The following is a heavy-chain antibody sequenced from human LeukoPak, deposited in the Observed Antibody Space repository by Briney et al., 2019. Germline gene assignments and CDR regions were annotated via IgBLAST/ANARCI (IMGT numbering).Heavy chain of an antibody. CDR3: ARNQRGLKRDY. CDR1: AFTFSDYS. CDR2: ISGRSSTI. Sequence: GGSLRLSCAASAFTFSDYSMNWVRQAPGKGLEWVSYISGRSSTIYYADSVKGRFTISRDNAKSSMYLQMNSLRAEDTAVYYCARNQRGLKRDYWGQGTLVTVSS. V-gene: IGHV3-48*01. J-gene: IGHJ4*02.